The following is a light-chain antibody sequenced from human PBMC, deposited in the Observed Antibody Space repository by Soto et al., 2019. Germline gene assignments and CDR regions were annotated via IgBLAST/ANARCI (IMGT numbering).Light chain of an antibody. CDR2: AAS. J-gene: IGKJ4*01. CDR3: QQLNAYPLT. Sequence: DIQLTQSPSLLSASVGDRVTITCRASQGISTYLAWYQQTSGKAPKLLISAASTLQRGVPSRFSGSGSGTQITLTISSLQPEDFATYYRQQLNAYPLTFGGGTKVDIK. V-gene: IGKV1-9*01. CDR1: QGISTY.